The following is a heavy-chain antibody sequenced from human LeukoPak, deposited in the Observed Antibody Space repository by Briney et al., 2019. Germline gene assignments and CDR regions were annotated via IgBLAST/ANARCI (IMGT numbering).Heavy chain of an antibody. J-gene: IGHJ6*02. CDR2: INHSGST. V-gene: IGHV4-34*01. CDR3: ARSHYIAVAGTHWSTAGGRPYYYYYGMDV. CDR1: GGSFSGYY. D-gene: IGHD6-19*01. Sequence: SETLSLTCAVYGGSFSGYYWSWIRQPPGKGLEWIGEINHSGSTNYNPSLKSRVTISVDTSKNQFSLKLSSVTAAGTAVYYCARSHYIAVAGTHWSTAGGRPYYYYYGMDVWGQGTTVTVSS.